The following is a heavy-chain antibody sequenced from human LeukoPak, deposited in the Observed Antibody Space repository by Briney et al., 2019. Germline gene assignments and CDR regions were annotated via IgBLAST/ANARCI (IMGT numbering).Heavy chain of an antibody. J-gene: IGHJ4*02. D-gene: IGHD6-19*01. CDR2: ISGSGGST. CDR1: GFTFSSYA. Sequence: GGSLRLSCAASGFTFSSYAMSWVRQAPGKGLELVSAISGSGGSTYYADSVKGRFTISRDNSKNTLYLQMNSLRAEDTAVYYCAKVSGSGYYFDYWGQGTLVTVSS. CDR3: AKVSGSGYYFDY. V-gene: IGHV3-23*01.